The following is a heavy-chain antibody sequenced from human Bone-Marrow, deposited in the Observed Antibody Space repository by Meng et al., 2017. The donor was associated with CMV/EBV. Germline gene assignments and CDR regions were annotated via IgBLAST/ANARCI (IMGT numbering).Heavy chain of an antibody. V-gene: IGHV3-7*01. CDR1: GFTFSSYW. J-gene: IGHJ5*02. D-gene: IGHD5-24*01. CDR3: ARGPGGDGYNPGWFDP. CDR2: IKQDGSEK. Sequence: GESLKISCAASGFTFSSYWMSWVRQAPGKGLEWVANIKQDGSEKYYVDSVRGRFTISRDNAKNSLYLQMNSLRAEDTAVFYCARGPGGDGYNPGWFDPWGQGTLVTVSS.